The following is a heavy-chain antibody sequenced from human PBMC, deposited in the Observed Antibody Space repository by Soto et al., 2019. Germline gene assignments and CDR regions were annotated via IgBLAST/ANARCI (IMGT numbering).Heavy chain of an antibody. CDR3: AHLPWKEMWPRAPVVN. D-gene: IGHD1-1*01. V-gene: IGHV2-5*02. J-gene: IGHJ4*02. CDR1: GFSLSTSGVG. CDR2: IFWDDDK. Sequence: SGPTLVNPTQTLTLTCTFSGFSLSTSGVGVGWIRQPPGTALEWLGIIFWDDDKRYRPSLKSRVTITKDTSKNQLVLTMTNMDPVDTATYYCAHLPWKEMWPRAPVVNWGQGTPVTVSS.